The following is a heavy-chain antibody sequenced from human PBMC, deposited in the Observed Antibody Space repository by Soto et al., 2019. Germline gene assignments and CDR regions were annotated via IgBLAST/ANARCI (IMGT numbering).Heavy chain of an antibody. D-gene: IGHD6-13*01. J-gene: IGHJ4*02. Sequence: QVQLQESGPGLVKPSETLSLTCTVSGGSISTYYWSWIRQPPGKGLEWIAYIDYSGSTNYNPSLKSRVTISVATSKIQFSLKLSSVTAADTAVYYCARRGYSSSWSYFDYWGQGTLVTVSS. CDR3: ARRGYSSSWSYFDY. CDR2: IDYSGST. CDR1: GGSISTYY. V-gene: IGHV4-59*01.